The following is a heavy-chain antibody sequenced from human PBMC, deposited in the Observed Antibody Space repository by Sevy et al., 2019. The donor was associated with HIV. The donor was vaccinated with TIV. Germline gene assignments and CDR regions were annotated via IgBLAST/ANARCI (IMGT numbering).Heavy chain of an antibody. J-gene: IGHJ4*02. CDR2: ISNSGTTI. V-gene: IGHV3-48*03. D-gene: IGHD4-17*01. CDR1: GFTFSSYE. CDR3: ARDLPPSATTVAHFDC. Sequence: GGSLRLSCAASGFTFSSYEMSGVRQAPGKGLEWVSYISNSGTTIYYSDSVKGRFTISRDNARNSLYLQMNSLRAEDTAIYYCARDLPPSATTVAHFDCWGQGTLVTVSS.